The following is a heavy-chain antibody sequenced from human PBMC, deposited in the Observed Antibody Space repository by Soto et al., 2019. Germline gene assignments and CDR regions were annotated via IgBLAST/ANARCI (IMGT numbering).Heavy chain of an antibody. V-gene: IGHV4-4*02. CDR3: ARDVIAPPNYFDS. CDR1: GDSINNTYW. CDR2: IYHTGGR. Sequence: SETLSLTCFVSGDSINNTYWWSWVRQAPGKGQEWLGEIYHTGGRSYMPSLRGRITLSVDTSKNQFSLKLTSVTAADTAVYYCARDVIAPPNYFDSWGQGTLVAVSS. D-gene: IGHD2-21*01. J-gene: IGHJ4*02.